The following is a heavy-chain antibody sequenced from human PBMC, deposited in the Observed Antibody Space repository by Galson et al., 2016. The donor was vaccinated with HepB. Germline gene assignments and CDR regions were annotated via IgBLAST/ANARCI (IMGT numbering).Heavy chain of an antibody. CDR3: AHAPRHYDFLTGYYPNFAS. J-gene: IGHJ4*02. Sequence: PALVKPTQTLTLTCTFSGFSLKTSGAGVGWFRQPPGKALEWLALIYWNDDKHYSPSLKSGLTITKDTSRNRVVLTVTNMDPVDTATYYCAHAPRHYDFLTGYYPNFASWGRGTLVAVSS. V-gene: IGHV2-5*01. CDR2: IYWNDDK. D-gene: IGHD3-9*01. CDR1: GFSLKTSGAG.